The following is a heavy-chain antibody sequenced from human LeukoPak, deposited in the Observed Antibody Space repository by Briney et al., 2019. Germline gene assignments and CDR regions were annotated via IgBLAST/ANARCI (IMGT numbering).Heavy chain of an antibody. CDR3: ARAPRTYYYDSSGYPPDY. D-gene: IGHD3-22*01. V-gene: IGHV4-59*12. J-gene: IGHJ4*02. CDR1: GGSISSYY. Sequence: SETLSLTCTVSGGSISSYYWSWIRQPPGKGLEWIGYIYYSGSTNYNPSLKSRVTISVDTSKNQFSLKLSSVTAADTAVYYCARAPRTYYYDSSGYPPDYWGQGTLVTVSS. CDR2: IYYSGST.